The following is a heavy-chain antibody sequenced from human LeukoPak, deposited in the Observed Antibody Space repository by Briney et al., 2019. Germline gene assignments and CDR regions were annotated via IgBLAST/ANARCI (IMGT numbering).Heavy chain of an antibody. CDR1: GGSISSYY. V-gene: IGHV4-59*01. D-gene: IGHD2-2*01. CDR2: IYYSGST. CDR3: ARDRITCSTSCYGGWFDP. J-gene: IGHJ5*02. Sequence: SETLSLTCTVSGGSISSYYWSWIRQPPGKGLEWIGYIYYSGSTNYNPSLKSRVTISVDTSKNQFSLKLSSVTAADTAVYYCARDRITCSTSCYGGWFDPWGQGTLVTVSS.